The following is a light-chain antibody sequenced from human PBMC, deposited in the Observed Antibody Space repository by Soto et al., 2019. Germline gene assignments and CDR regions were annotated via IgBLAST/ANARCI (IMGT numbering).Light chain of an antibody. CDR2: AAS. V-gene: IGKV1-39*01. CDR1: QSISSY. CDR3: QQSYSTPPS. Sequence: DIPMTQSPSSLSASVGDRVTITCRASQSISSYLNWYQQKPGKAPKLLIYAASSLQSGVPSRFSGSGSGTDFTLTISRLQPEDFATYYCQQSYSTPPSFGRGTKLEIK. J-gene: IGKJ2*01.